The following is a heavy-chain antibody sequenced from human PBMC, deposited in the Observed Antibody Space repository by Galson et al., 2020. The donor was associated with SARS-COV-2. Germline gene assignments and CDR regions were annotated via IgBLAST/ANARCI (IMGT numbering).Heavy chain of an antibody. V-gene: IGHV1-18*01. CDR1: GYTFTTYT. Sequence: ASVKVSCKAYGYTFTTYTISWVRQAPGQGPEWMGWISASTGKTYYARKFQGRVTMTTDTSTSTAYMELRSLRSDDTAVYFCAREGPSTLTTLFGALDIWGQGTTVTVSS. CDR2: ISASTGKT. J-gene: IGHJ3*02. D-gene: IGHD3-16*01. CDR3: AREGPSTLTTLFGALDI.